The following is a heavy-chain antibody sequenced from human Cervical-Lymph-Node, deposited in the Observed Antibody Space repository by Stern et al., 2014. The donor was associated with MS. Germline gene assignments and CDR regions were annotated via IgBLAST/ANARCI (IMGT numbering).Heavy chain of an antibody. CDR2: INPTGDPRVGST. CDR3: ARSFGGTYYFDY. V-gene: IGHV1-46*01. J-gene: IGHJ4*02. CDR1: GYSFTRYY. D-gene: IGHD3-16*01. Sequence: DQLVESGAEVKKPGASMKVACKASGYSFTRYYMPWVRQAPGQGLEWMGLINPTGDPRVGSTSYAQKFQGRVTMTWDTSTSTAYMELSSLISDDTAVYYCARSFGGTYYFDYWVQGTPVTVSS.